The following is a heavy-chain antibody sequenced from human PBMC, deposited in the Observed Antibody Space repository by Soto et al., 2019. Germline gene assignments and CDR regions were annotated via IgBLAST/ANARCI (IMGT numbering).Heavy chain of an antibody. D-gene: IGHD3-3*01. J-gene: IGHJ6*01. CDR2: INSDGSST. V-gene: IGHV3-74*01. CDR1: GFTFSSYW. CDR3: SRGYYDFWRGTYYYYYGMDV. Sequence: GGSLRLSCAASGFTFSSYWMHWVRQAPGKGLVWVSRINSDGSSTSYADSVKGRFTISRDNAKNTLYLQMNSLRAEDTAVYYCSRGYYDFWRGTYYYYYGMDVWAQGTTVTVSS.